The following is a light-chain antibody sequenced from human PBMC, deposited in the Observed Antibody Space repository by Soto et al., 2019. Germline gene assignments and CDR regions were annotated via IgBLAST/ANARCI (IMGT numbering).Light chain of an antibody. J-gene: IGLJ2*01. CDR2: GNS. Sequence: QSVLTQPPSVSGAPGQRVTISCTGSSSNIGAGYDVHWYQQLPGTAPKLLIYGNSNRPSGVPDRFSGSKSGTSASLAITGLQAEDEADYYCQSYDSSLSEGVFGGGTKFTVL. CDR1: SSNIGAGYD. V-gene: IGLV1-40*01. CDR3: QSYDSSLSEGV.